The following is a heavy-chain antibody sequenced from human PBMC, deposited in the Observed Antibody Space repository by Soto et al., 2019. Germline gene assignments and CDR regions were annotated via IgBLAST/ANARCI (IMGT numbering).Heavy chain of an antibody. CDR1: GDSVSSNTAS. CDR3: AKGDNLGPKTGYAFDP. J-gene: IGHJ5*02. Sequence: RSQTLSLTCAISGDSVSSNTASWNWVRQSPSRGLEWLGRTYSRSKWYNDYAVSVKSRIIINPDTSKNQFSLQLNSVTPEDTAVYYCAKGDNLGPKTGYAFDPWGQGILVTVSS. D-gene: IGHD5-12*01. V-gene: IGHV6-1*01. CDR2: TYSRSKWYN.